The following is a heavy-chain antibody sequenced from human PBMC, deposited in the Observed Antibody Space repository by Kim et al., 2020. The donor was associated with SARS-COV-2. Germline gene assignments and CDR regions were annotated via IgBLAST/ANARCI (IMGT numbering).Heavy chain of an antibody. D-gene: IGHD6-13*01. J-gene: IGHJ3*02. CDR3: ARGYSSSCYWAFDI. V-gene: IGHV3-13*01. CDR2: IGTAGDT. CDR1: GFTFSSYD. Sequence: GGSLRLSCAASGFTFSSYDMHWVRQATGKGLEWVSAIGTAGDTYYPGSVKGRFTISRENAKNSLYLQVNSLRAGDTAVYYCARGYSSSCYWAFDIWGQGTMVTVSS.